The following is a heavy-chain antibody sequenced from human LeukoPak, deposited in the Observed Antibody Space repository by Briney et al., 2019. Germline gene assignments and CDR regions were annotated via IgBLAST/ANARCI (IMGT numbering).Heavy chain of an antibody. Sequence: GGSLRLSCAASGFSFSDYYMVWIRQAPGKGPEWISVISSSGSSTNYADSVRGRFTVSRDNAKNSLFLQMNRLRPEDSAVYYCARAGSSSWFDYWGQGTLVTVSS. J-gene: IGHJ4*02. V-gene: IGHV3-11*05. CDR1: GFSFSDYY. CDR3: ARAGSSSWFDY. CDR2: ISSSGSST. D-gene: IGHD2-2*01.